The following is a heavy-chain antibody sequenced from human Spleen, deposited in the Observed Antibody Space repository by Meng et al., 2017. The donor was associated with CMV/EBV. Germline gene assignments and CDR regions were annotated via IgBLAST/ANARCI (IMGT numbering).Heavy chain of an antibody. Sequence: SETLSLTCTVSGGSISSSSYYWGWIRQPPGKGLEWIGSIYYSGSTYYNPSLKSRVSISVDTSKNQFSLKLSSVTAADTAVYYCARLSGYCSSTSCYFGGMDVWGQGTTVTVSS. D-gene: IGHD2-2*01. CDR2: IYYSGST. V-gene: IGHV4-39*07. J-gene: IGHJ6*02. CDR1: GGSISSSSYY. CDR3: ARLSGYCSSTSCYFGGMDV.